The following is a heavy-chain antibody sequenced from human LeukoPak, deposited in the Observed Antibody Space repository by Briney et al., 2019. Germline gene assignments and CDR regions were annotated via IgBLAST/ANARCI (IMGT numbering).Heavy chain of an antibody. Sequence: SQTLSLTCTVSGGSINSGTYYWTWIRQPAGKRLEWIGRIYTSGSTNYKPSLKSRVTISVDASKNQFSLKLGSVTAADTAVYYCAREESDWSSLGYFYHYMDVWGKGTTVTISS. J-gene: IGHJ6*03. CDR2: IYTSGST. CDR1: GGSINSGTYY. D-gene: IGHD3-9*01. V-gene: IGHV4-61*02. CDR3: AREESDWSSLGYFYHYMDV.